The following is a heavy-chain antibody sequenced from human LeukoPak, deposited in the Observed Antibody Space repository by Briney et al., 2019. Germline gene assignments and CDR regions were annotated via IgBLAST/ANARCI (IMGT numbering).Heavy chain of an antibody. V-gene: IGHV6-1*01. CDR3: VRDANWGLDALDI. CDR1: GDSVPFNSDV. CDR2: AYYRSKWLF. Sequence: SQTLSLTCAISGDSVPFNSDVWNWIRQSPSRGLEWLGRAYYRSKWLFDYAVSMKSRLTITPDTPKNQFSLQLNSVTPEDTAVYYCVRDANWGLDALDIWGPGTMVTVSS. D-gene: IGHD7-27*01. J-gene: IGHJ3*02.